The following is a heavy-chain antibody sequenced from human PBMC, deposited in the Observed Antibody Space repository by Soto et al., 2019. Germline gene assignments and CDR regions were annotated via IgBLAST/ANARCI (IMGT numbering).Heavy chain of an antibody. J-gene: IGHJ3*02. CDR1: GYTFTGYY. CDR3: ARAGWGLPNAFDI. Sequence: ASVKVSCKAAGYTFTGYYMHWVRQAPGQGLEWMGWINPNSGGTNYAQKFQGWVTMTRDTSISTAYMELSRLRSDDTAVYYCARAGWGLPNAFDIWGQGTMVTVSS. CDR2: INPNSGGT. D-gene: IGHD3-16*01. V-gene: IGHV1-2*04.